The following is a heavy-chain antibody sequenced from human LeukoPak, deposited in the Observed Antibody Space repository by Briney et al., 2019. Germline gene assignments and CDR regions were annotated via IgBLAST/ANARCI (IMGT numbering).Heavy chain of an antibody. D-gene: IGHD1-26*01. Sequence: ASVKVSCKASGYTFTNYYIHWVRQAPRQGLAWMGVINPSGGSTGYAQKFQGRVTMTRDTSTSTVYMELSSLRSGDTAIYYCARTIVGAADDDAFDIWGQGTMVTVSS. CDR1: GYTFTNYY. CDR2: INPSGGST. J-gene: IGHJ3*02. CDR3: ARTIVGAADDDAFDI. V-gene: IGHV1-46*01.